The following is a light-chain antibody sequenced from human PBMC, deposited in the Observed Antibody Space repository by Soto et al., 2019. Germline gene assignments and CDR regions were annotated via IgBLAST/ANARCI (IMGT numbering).Light chain of an antibody. Sequence: EIVLTQSPATLSLSPRERATLSCRASQSVSSYLAWYQQKPGQAPMLLIYDASNRATGITARFSGSESGTDFTLTISSLEPEVLAVYYCQQRSIWLTFGGGTKVEIK. CDR3: QQRSIWLT. CDR2: DAS. J-gene: IGKJ4*01. CDR1: QSVSSY. V-gene: IGKV3-11*01.